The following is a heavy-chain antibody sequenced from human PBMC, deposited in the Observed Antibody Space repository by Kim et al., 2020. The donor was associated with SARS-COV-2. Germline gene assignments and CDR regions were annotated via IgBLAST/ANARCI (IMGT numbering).Heavy chain of an antibody. V-gene: IGHV1-24*01. J-gene: IGHJ4*02. CDR1: GYTLTELS. D-gene: IGHD3-22*01. CDR3: ATLDSSGYYKEYYFDY. CDR2: FDPEDGEK. Sequence: ASVKVSCKVSGYTLTELSMHWVRQAPGKGLEWMGGFDPEDGEKIYAQKFQGRVTMTEDTSTDTAYMELSSLRSEDTAVYYCATLDSSGYYKEYYFDYWGQGTLVTVSS.